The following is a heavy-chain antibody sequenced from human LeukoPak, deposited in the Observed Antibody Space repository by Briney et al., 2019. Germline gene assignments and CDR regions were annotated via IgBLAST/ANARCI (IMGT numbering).Heavy chain of an antibody. CDR2: IYHSGST. CDR3: ASQGWYSNYYFDN. Sequence: PSGTLSLTCAVSGGSISSSNWWSWVRQPPGKGLEWIGEIYHSGSTNYNPSLKSRVTISVDTSRNQFSLKLNSVTAADTAVYYCASQGWYSNYYFDNWGQGTLVTVSS. CDR1: GGSISSSNW. V-gene: IGHV4-4*02. D-gene: IGHD4-11*01. J-gene: IGHJ4*02.